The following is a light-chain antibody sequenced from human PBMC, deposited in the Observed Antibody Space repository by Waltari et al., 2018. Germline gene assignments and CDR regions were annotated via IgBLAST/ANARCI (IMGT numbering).Light chain of an antibody. J-gene: IGKJ2*01. Sequence: DTVTPHSPDPLPASLGARATLYCNSSQSLFTSPNNNNYLARYQQKPGQPPKLLTYWASTWESGVPDRFSGGGSGTDFTLTITNVQAEDVALYYCQHYYTPPYTFGQGTRLEIK. CDR2: WAS. CDR1: QSLFTSPNNNNY. V-gene: IGKV4-1*01. CDR3: QHYYTPPYT.